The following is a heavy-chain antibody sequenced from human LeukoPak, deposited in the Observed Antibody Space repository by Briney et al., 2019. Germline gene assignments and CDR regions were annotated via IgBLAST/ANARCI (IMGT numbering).Heavy chain of an antibody. Sequence: TSETLSLTCTVSGGSISSGDYYWSWIRQPPGKGLEWIGYIYYSGSTYYNPSLKSRVTISVDTSKNQFSLKLSSVTAADTAVYYLAPRITMVRGGRSAPKTGWFGPWGQGTLVTVSS. CDR2: IYYSGST. J-gene: IGHJ5*02. D-gene: IGHD3-10*01. CDR1: GGSISSGDYY. V-gene: IGHV4-30-4*01. CDR3: APRITMVRGGRSAPKTGWFGP.